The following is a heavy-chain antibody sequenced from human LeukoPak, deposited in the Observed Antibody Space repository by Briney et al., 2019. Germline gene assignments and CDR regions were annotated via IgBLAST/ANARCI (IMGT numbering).Heavy chain of an antibody. Sequence: GGSQRLSCFVSGLTFSDSGMSWLRQAPGKGLEWVSAISDSGITKYYAESVRGRFSISRDNSNNTLYLQMTGLRAEDTAVYYCARIPRYCSGGSCFSLDYWGQGTLVTVSS. D-gene: IGHD2-15*01. CDR2: ISDSGITK. CDR3: ARIPRYCSGGSCFSLDY. CDR1: GLTFSDSG. V-gene: IGHV3-23*01. J-gene: IGHJ4*02.